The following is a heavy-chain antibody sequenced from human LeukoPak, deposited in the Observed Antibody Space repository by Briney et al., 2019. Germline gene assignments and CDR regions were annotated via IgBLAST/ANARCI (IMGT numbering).Heavy chain of an antibody. V-gene: IGHV4-39*01. CDR2: IYFNGGT. CDR1: GVXISTSSYY. Sequence: PSEILSLTCSVSGVXISTSSYYWGWIRQPPGKGLEWFAKIYFNGGTAYNPSLKSRVAIFVETSKNQFSLKVNSVTAADTAVYYCARGIAANMDYWGQGTLVTVSS. J-gene: IGHJ4*02. CDR3: ARGIAANMDY. D-gene: IGHD6-25*01.